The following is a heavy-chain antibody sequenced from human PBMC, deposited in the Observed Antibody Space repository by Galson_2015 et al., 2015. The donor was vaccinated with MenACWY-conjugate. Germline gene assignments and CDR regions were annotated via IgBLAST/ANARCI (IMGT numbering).Heavy chain of an antibody. J-gene: IGHJ4*02. CDR3: ARERYCIGGRCYPDN. V-gene: IGHV4-39*07. D-gene: IGHD2-15*01. CDR1: GGSISSSSYY. Sequence: DTLSLTCTVSGGSISSSSYYWGWIRQPPGKGLEWIGSIYYSGSTYYNPSLKSRVTISVDTPKNQFSLKLSSVTAADTAVYYCARERYCIGGRCYPDNWGQGTLVTVSS. CDR2: IYYSGST.